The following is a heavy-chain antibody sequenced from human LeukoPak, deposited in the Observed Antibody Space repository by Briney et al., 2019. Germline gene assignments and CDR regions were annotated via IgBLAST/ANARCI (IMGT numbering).Heavy chain of an antibody. V-gene: IGHV1-69*05. CDR3: ASWGLTVTYFQH. J-gene: IGHJ1*01. CDR2: IVPIFGTA. Sequence: SVKVSCKASGGTFSSYAISWVRQAPGQGLEWMGRIVPIFGTANYAQKFQGRVTITTDESTSTAYMELSSLRSEDTAVYYCASWGLTVTYFQHWGQGTLVTVSS. CDR1: GGTFSSYA. D-gene: IGHD4-17*01.